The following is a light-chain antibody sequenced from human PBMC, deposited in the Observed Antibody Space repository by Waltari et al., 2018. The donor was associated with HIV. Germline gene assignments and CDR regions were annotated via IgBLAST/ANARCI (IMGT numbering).Light chain of an antibody. V-gene: IGLV2-11*01. J-gene: IGLJ1*01. Sequence: QSALTQPPSVSGSPGQSVTFSSTGTSRAVGRYTSVSWYPQPPGKAPKPMIYDVTQRPSGVPDRFSGSKSGNTASLTISGLRADDEADYYCCSYGGTYNVFGVGTKVTVL. CDR3: CSYGGTYNV. CDR2: DVT. CDR1: SRAVGRYTS.